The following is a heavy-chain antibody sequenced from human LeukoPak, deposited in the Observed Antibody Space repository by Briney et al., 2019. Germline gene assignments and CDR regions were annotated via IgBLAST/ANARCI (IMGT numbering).Heavy chain of an antibody. CDR1: GFTFSNYW. CDR2: INQDGSEM. J-gene: IGHJ2*01. Sequence: GGSLRLSCAASGFTFSNYWMSWVRQAPGKGLEWLANINQDGSEMYYVYSVKGGFTISRDNGKNSLYLQINSLRADETAVYYCARDQGSMIVVRPTNWYFDLWGRGTLVTVSS. V-gene: IGHV3-7*01. CDR3: ARDQGSMIVVRPTNWYFDL. D-gene: IGHD3-22*01.